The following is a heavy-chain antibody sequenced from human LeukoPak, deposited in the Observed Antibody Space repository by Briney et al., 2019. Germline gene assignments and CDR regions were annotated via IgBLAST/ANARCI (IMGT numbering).Heavy chain of an antibody. CDR2: ISWNSGSI. D-gene: IGHD6-19*01. V-gene: IGHV3-9*03. CDR3: AKSGYSSGWDYHYYYMDV. CDR1: GFTFDDYA. J-gene: IGHJ6*03. Sequence: PGGSLRLSCAASGFTFDDYAMHWVRQAPGKGLEWVSGISWNSGSIGYADSVKGRFTISRDNAKNSLYLQMNSLRAEDMALYYCAKSGYSSGWDYHYYYMDVWGKGTTVTVPS.